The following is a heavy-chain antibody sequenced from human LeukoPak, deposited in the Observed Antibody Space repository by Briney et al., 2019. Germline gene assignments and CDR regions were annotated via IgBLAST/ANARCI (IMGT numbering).Heavy chain of an antibody. V-gene: IGHV3-66*01. CDR2: IYSGGST. CDR3: ARGLNPDY. Sequence: PGGSLRLSCAVSGFTVSSNYMSWVRQAPGRGLEWVSLIYSGGSTYYADSVKGRFTISRDNSKNTLYLQMNSLIAEDTAVYYCARGLNPDYWGQGTLVTVSS. J-gene: IGHJ4*02. CDR1: GFTVSSNY. D-gene: IGHD2-8*01.